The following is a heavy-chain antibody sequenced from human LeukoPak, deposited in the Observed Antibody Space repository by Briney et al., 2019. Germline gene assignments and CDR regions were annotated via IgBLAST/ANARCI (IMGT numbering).Heavy chain of an antibody. V-gene: IGHV3-53*01. CDR2: IYGDDSK. CDR3: ARVWVYYDSSGYYHARYFDY. D-gene: IGHD3-22*01. Sequence: GGSLRLSCAASGFTFSSYGMSWVRQAPGKGLEWVSVIYGDDSKYYADSVKGRFIISRDNSKNTLYFQMNSLRAEDTAVYFCARVWVYYDSSGYYHARYFDYWGQGTLVTVSS. J-gene: IGHJ4*02. CDR1: GFTFSSYG.